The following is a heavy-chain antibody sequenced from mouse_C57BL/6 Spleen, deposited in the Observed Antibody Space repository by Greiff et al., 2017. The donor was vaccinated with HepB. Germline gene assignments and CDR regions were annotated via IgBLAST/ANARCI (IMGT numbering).Heavy chain of an antibody. V-gene: IGHV1-31*01. CDR3: ARSHGSSPSWFAY. CDR2: IYPYNGVS. D-gene: IGHD1-1*01. CDR1: GYSFTGYY. Sequence: EVQVVESGPELVKPGASVKISCKASGYSFTGYYRHWVKQSHGNILDWIGYIYPYNGVSSYNQKFKGKATLTVDKSSSTAYMELRSLTSEDSAVYYCARSHGSSPSWFAYWGQGTLGTGSA. J-gene: IGHJ3*01.